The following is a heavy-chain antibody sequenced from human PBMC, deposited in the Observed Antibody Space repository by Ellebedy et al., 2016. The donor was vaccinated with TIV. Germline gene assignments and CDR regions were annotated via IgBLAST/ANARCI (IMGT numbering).Heavy chain of an antibody. CDR1: GFTFTTEV. CDR2: IRSSSSYI. J-gene: IGHJ4*02. D-gene: IGHD4-17*01. CDR3: ARDKYGDYGYDY. Sequence: GGSLRLSXAESGFTFTTEVLKWVRQAPGKGLEWVSSIRSSSSYIYYADSVKGRFTISRDNAKNSLYLQMNSLRAEDTAVYYCARDKYGDYGYDYWGQGTLVTVSS. V-gene: IGHV3-21*01.